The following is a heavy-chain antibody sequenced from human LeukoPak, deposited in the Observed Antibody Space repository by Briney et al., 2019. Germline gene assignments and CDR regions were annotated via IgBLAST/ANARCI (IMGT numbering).Heavy chain of an antibody. CDR2: ISASGSST. D-gene: IGHD2-2*01. V-gene: IGHV3-23*01. CDR3: ATRNGVVPVEDY. Sequence: GGSLRLSCAASGFTFSSYAMSWVRQAPRKALEWVSAISASGSSTYYADSVKGLFIISRDNSKNTLYLQMNSLRAEDTAVYYCATRNGVVPVEDYWGQGTLVTVSS. J-gene: IGHJ4*02. CDR1: GFTFSSYA.